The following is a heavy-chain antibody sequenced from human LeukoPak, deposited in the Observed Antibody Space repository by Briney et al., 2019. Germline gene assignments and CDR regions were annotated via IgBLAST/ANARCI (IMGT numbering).Heavy chain of an antibody. CDR2: ISAYSGET. CDR3: ARDRGIAAADSFDP. D-gene: IGHD6-13*01. CDR1: GYSFGSYG. V-gene: IGHV1-18*01. J-gene: IGHJ5*02. Sequence: ASVKVSCKASGYSFGSYGISWVRQAPGQGLEWMGWISAYSGETNYAQKFQGRVTMTSDSSTRTAYMELRSLRSDDTAVYYCARDRGIAAADSFDPWGQGTLVTVSS.